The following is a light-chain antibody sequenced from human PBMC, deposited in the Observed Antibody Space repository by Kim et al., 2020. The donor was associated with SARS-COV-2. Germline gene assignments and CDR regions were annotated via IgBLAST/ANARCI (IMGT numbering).Light chain of an antibody. CDR2: WAS. V-gene: IGKV4-1*01. Sequence: RATINCKSSQNVLYSSNNKNYLAWYQQKPGQPPKLLIYWASTRESGVPDRFSGSGSGTDFTLTISSLQAEDVAVYYCLQYYTAPRSFGQGTKLEI. CDR1: QNVLYSSNNKNY. J-gene: IGKJ2*03. CDR3: LQYYTAPRS.